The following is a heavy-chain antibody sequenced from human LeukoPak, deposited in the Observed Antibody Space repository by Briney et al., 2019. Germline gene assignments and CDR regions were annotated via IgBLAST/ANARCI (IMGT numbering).Heavy chain of an antibody. V-gene: IGHV4-61*01. CDR2: IYYSGST. J-gene: IGHJ4*02. Sequence: SETLSLTCVVSGGSVNSDNYYWSWIRQPPGKGLEWIGYIYYSGSTNYNPSLKSRVTISVDTSKNQFSLKLSSVTAADTAMYYCTRASGGYRLLDYWGQGTLVTVSS. CDR1: GGSVNSDNYY. CDR3: TRASGGYRLLDY. D-gene: IGHD5-12*01.